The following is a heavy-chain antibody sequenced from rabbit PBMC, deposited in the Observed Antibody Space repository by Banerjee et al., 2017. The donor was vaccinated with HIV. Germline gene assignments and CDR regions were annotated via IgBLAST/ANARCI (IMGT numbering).Heavy chain of an antibody. Sequence: QSLEESGGGLVKPEGSLTLTCKASGFDLSGYYYMCWVRQAPGKGLELIACIYISSDNTWYANWVNGRFTISKTSSTTVTLQMTSLTVADTATYLCAGSLVDNANLWGQGTLVTVS. CDR2: IYISSDNT. CDR1: GFDLSGYYY. D-gene: IGHD1-1*01. J-gene: IGHJ4*01. V-gene: IGHV1S40*01. CDR3: AGSLVDNANL.